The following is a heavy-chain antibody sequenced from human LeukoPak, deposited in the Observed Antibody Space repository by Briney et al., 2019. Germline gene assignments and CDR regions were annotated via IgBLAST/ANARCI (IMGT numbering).Heavy chain of an antibody. D-gene: IGHD5-18*01. CDR2: ISGSGGDT. J-gene: IGHJ4*02. CDR3: AKDTPRGYNYGYFDY. Sequence: GGSPRLSLSASGFTFCNQAMHWVRQAPGKGLEWVSTISGSGGDTYYADSVKGRVTISRDNSKNILYLQMNSLRAEDTAVYYCAKDTPRGYNYGYFDYWGQGTLVTVSS. V-gene: IGHV3-23*01. CDR1: GFTFCNQA.